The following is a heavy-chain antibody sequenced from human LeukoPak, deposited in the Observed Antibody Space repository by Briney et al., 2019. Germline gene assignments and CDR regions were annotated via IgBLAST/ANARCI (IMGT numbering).Heavy chain of an antibody. CDR2: MNPNSGNT. V-gene: IGHV1-8*01. J-gene: IGHJ4*02. D-gene: IGHD6-13*01. CDR1: GYTFTSYD. Sequence: ASVKVSCTASGYTFTSYDINWVRQATGQGLEWMGWMNPNSGNTGYAQKFQGRVTMTRNTSISTAYMELSSLRSEDTAVYYCARGRYSSSWQLFDYWGQGTLVTVSS. CDR3: ARGRYSSSWQLFDY.